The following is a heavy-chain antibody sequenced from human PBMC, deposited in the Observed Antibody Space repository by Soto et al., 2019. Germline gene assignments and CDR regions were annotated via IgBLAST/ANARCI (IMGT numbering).Heavy chain of an antibody. J-gene: IGHJ4*02. CDR2: IYYSGST. CDR3: ARSYYDILTGYQIDY. Sequence: SETLSLTCTVSGGSISSYYWSWIRQPPGKGLEWIGYIYYSGSTNYNPSLKSRVTISVDTSKNQFSLKLSSVTAADTAVYYCARSYYDILTGYQIDYWGQGTLVTVSS. CDR1: GGSISSYY. D-gene: IGHD3-9*01. V-gene: IGHV4-59*01.